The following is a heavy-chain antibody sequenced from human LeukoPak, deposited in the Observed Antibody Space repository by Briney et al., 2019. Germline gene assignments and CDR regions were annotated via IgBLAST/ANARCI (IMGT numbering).Heavy chain of an antibody. CDR3: AREYLEYGSGNDYFDY. D-gene: IGHD3-10*01. Sequence: SETLSLTCTVSGGSISTYYWSWIRQPPGKGLEWIGYIYYSGITNYNPSLKSRATISVDTSKNQFSLKLNSVTAADTAVYYCAREYLEYGSGNDYFDYWGQGTLVTASS. CDR1: GGSISTYY. CDR2: IYYSGIT. V-gene: IGHV4-59*12. J-gene: IGHJ4*02.